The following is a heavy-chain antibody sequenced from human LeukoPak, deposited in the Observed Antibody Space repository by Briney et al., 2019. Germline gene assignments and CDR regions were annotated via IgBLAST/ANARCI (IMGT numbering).Heavy chain of an antibody. V-gene: IGHV3-53*01. CDR2: IHTSGDT. D-gene: IGHD4-17*01. CDR1: GLTGSHNY. Sequence: GGSLRLSCAVSGLTGSHNYVSWVRQAPGKGLEWGSAIHTSGDTCYSDSVKGGFTISRDTSKNTLYLQINSLRVEDTAVYYCIVFGDSNHWGQGTLVTVSS. J-gene: IGHJ5*02. CDR3: IVFGDSNH.